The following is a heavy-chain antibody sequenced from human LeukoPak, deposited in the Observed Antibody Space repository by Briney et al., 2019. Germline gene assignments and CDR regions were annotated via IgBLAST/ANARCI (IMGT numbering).Heavy chain of an antibody. J-gene: IGHJ4*02. V-gene: IGHV3-33*01. D-gene: IGHD1-14*01. Sequence: GGSLRLSCAGSGFTFGGYGMHWFRQTPGRGLEWVAVIAYDGSRSFYADSVKGRFTISRDNSKNTMSVQMDDLRAEDTAVYYCTRYNNDHFDYWGQGTLVTVSS. CDR2: IAYDGSRS. CDR1: GFTFGGYG. CDR3: TRYNNDHFDY.